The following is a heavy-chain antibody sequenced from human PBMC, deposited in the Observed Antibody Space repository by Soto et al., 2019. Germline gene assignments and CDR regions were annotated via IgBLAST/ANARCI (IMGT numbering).Heavy chain of an antibody. CDR2: FIPILDMA. Sequence: QVQVVQSGAEVKKPESSVKVSCKPSGGTFNTYTVNWVRLAPGRGLEWMGRFIPILDMANYAQKFQDRVTITADRSTFAAYMELNSLTSDDTGVYYCAITYCRDNSCPRDFDFWGPGTRVTVSS. D-gene: IGHD2-21*01. CDR3: AITYCRDNSCPRDFDF. J-gene: IGHJ4*02. CDR1: GGTFNTYT. V-gene: IGHV1-69*02.